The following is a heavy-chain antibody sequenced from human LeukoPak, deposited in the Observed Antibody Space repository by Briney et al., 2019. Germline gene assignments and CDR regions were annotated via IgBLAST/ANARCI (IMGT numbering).Heavy chain of an antibody. J-gene: IGHJ3*02. CDR1: GGSINSYY. CDR3: ARSLAVAGNDAFDI. Sequence: SETLSLTCTVSGGSINSYYWSWIRQPPGKGLEWIGYIYYNGRTNYNPSLKSRVTISVDTSKNQFSLKLTSVTAADTAVYYCARSLAVAGNDAFDIWGRGTMVTVSS. D-gene: IGHD6-19*01. V-gene: IGHV4-59*01. CDR2: IYYNGRT.